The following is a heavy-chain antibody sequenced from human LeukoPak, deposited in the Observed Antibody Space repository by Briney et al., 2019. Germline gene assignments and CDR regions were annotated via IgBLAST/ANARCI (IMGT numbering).Heavy chain of an antibody. J-gene: IGHJ4*02. CDR3: AREGLGELSLDY. Sequence: SVKVSCKASGGTFSSYAISWVRQAPGQGLEWMGGIIPIFGTANYAQKFQGRVTITADESTSTAYMELRSLRSDDTAVYYCAREGLGELSLDYWGQGTLVTVSS. D-gene: IGHD3-16*01. CDR1: GGTFSSYA. CDR2: IIPIFGTA. V-gene: IGHV1-69*13.